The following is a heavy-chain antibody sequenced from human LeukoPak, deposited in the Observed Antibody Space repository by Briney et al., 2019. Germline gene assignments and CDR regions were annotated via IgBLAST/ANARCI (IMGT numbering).Heavy chain of an antibody. Sequence: GGSLRLSCAASGFNFITAAMTWVRQAPGKGLEWVSLIGSSGGSTYYADSVKGRFTISRDNFNHTLSLQMNSLRVEDTAIYYCVKDIQLSTWGLGTIVTVS. CDR3: VKDIQLST. CDR2: IGSSGGST. J-gene: IGHJ3*01. V-gene: IGHV3-23*01. CDR1: GFNFITAA. D-gene: IGHD5-24*01.